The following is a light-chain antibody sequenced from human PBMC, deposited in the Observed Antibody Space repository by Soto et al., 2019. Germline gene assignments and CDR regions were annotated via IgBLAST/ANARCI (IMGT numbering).Light chain of an antibody. CDR1: SSNIGGNS. CDR2: DDN. CDR3: GSWDSSLSAYV. J-gene: IGLJ1*01. Sequence: QSALTRPPSVSAAPGQKVTISCSGSSSNIGGNSVSWYQQLPGTAPKLLIYDDNKRPSGIPDRFSGSKSGTSATLGITGFQTGDEADYYCGSWDSSLSAYVFGTGTKVTV. V-gene: IGLV1-51*01.